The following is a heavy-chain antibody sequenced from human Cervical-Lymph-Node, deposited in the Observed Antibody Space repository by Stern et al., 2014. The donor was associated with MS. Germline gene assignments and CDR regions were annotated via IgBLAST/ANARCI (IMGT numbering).Heavy chain of an antibody. CDR3: TAYTYGSSYS. CDR1: GFSNAW. D-gene: IGHD3-10*01. J-gene: IGHJ4*02. Sequence: VQLGQSGGGLVKPGDSLRLSCAASGFSNAWMTWVRQAPGKGLEWVGRIKNKADGGTTDYAAPVKGRFTISRDDSKNTLYLQMNSLKTEDTAVYYCTAYTYGSSYSWGQGTLVTVSS. V-gene: IGHV3-15*01. CDR2: IKNKADGGTT.